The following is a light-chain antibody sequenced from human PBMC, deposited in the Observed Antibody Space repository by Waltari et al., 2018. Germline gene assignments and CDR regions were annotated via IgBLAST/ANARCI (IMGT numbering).Light chain of an antibody. J-gene: IGKJ1*01. CDR1: QSISSW. CDR3: QQYNSHSWT. V-gene: IGKV1-5*03. Sequence: IQMTQSPSTLSASVGDRVTITCRASQSISSWLAWYQQKPGKAPKLLIYKASSLESGVPSRFSGSGSGTEFTLTISSLQPDDFATYYCQQYNSHSWTFGQGTKVEIK. CDR2: KAS.